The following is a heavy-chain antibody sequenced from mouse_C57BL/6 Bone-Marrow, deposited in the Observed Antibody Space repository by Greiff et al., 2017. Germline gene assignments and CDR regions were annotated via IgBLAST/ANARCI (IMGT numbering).Heavy chain of an antibody. CDR2: IDPETGGT. CDR3: TRIRVFHYCAMDY. D-gene: IGHD1-1*01. J-gene: IGHJ4*01. Sequence: VQLVESGAELVRPGASVTLSCKASGYTFTDYEMHWVKQTPVHGLEWIGAIDPETGGTAYNQKFKGKAILTADKSSSTAYMELRSLTSEDSAVYYCTRIRVFHYCAMDYWGQGTSVTVSS. V-gene: IGHV1-15*01. CDR1: GYTFTDYE.